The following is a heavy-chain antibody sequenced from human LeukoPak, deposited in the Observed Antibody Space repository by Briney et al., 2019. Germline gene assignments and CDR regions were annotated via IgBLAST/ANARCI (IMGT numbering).Heavy chain of an antibody. J-gene: IGHJ3*02. CDR1: GDSIRTSF. D-gene: IGHD1-14*01. CDR3: ARDRRRDLFHAFDI. V-gene: IGHV4-59*01. Sequence: KSSETLSLTCTVSGDSIRTSFWSWIRQPPGKGLEWIAYVHYSESANYNPSLKSRLTISLDTPKNQFSLKLSSVTAADTAIYFCARDRRRDLFHAFDIWGQGTTVTVSP. CDR2: VHYSESA.